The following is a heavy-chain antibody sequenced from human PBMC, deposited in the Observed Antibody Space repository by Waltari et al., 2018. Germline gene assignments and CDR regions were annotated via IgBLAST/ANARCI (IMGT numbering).Heavy chain of an antibody. Sequence: EVQLVETGGGLIQPGGSLRLSCAASGFTVSSNYMSWVRQAPGKGLEWVSVMYSGGSTYYADSVKGLSTISRDNAKNTLYLQMNSLRAEDTAVYYCAKEGYGGNSVDYWGQGTLVTVSS. J-gene: IGHJ4*02. CDR1: GFTVSSNY. CDR3: AKEGYGGNSVDY. D-gene: IGHD2-21*02. CDR2: MYSGGST. V-gene: IGHV3-53*05.